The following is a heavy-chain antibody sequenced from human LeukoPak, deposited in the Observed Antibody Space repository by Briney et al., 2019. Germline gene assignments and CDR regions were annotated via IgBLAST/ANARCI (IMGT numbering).Heavy chain of an antibody. CDR2: IYSSGST. V-gene: IGHV4-61*02. CDR3: ARDYYGSGSHNWFDP. D-gene: IGHD3-10*01. CDR1: GGSISSGTFY. J-gene: IGHJ5*02. Sequence: SETLSLTCTVSGGSISSGTFYWSWIRQPAGKGLEWIGRIYSSGSTNYNPSLKSRVTISVDTSKNQFSLKLSSVTAADTAVYYCARDYYGSGSHNWFDPWGQGTLVTVSS.